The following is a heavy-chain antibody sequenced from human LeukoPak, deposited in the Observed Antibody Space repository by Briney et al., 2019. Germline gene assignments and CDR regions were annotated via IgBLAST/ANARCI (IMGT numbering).Heavy chain of an antibody. Sequence: PGRSLRLSCAASGFTFSSYAMHWVRQAPGKGLEWVAVTSYDGSNKYYADSVKGRFTISRDNSKNTLYLQMNSLRAEDTAVYYCASTDCSSTSCHDYDILTGYYNYYYYGMDVWGQGTTVTVSS. CDR2: TSYDGSNK. CDR1: GFTFSSYA. CDR3: ASTDCSSTSCHDYDILTGYYNYYYYGMDV. J-gene: IGHJ6*02. V-gene: IGHV3-30*04. D-gene: IGHD3-9*01.